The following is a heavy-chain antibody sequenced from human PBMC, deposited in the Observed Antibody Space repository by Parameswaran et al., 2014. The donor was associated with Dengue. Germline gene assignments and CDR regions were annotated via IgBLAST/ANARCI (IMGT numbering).Heavy chain of an antibody. CDR2: ISGGGDGI. V-gene: IGHV3-23*01. J-gene: IGHJ3*02. CDR3: AKGDGRSGYYRDAFDI. Sequence: RWIRQPPGKGLEWVSAISGGGDGIYYADSVKGRFTISRDNSKNTLCLQMNSLRGEDTAVYYCAKGDGRSGYYRDAFDIWGQGTMVTVSS. D-gene: IGHD3-3*01.